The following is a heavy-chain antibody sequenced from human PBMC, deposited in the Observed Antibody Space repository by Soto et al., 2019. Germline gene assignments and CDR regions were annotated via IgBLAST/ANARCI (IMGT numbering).Heavy chain of an antibody. V-gene: IGHV3-21*01. D-gene: IGHD4-17*01. CDR2: ISSSSSYI. CDR3: AREVTTTSNDAFDI. Sequence: GGSLRLSCAASGFTFSSYSMNWVRQAPGKGLEWVSSISSSSSYIYYADSVKGRFTISRDNAKNSLYLQMNSLRAEDTAVYYCAREVTTTSNDAFDIWGQGTMVTVSS. CDR1: GFTFSSYS. J-gene: IGHJ3*02.